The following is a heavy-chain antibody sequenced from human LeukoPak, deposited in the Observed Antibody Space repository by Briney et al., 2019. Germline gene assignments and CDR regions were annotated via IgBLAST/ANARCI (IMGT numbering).Heavy chain of an antibody. J-gene: IGHJ4*02. V-gene: IGHV5-51*01. CDR3: ARRAPPDY. Sequence: GLEWMTIIYPGDSDTRYRPSFQGQVTISADKSISTAYLQWSSLKASDTAMYYCARRAPPDYWGQGTLVTVSS. CDR2: IYPGDSDT.